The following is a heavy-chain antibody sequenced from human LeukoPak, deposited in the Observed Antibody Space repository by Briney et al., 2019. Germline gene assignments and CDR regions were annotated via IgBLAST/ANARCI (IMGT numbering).Heavy chain of an antibody. CDR3: ARGRLQYYYDSSGYRDPPPVYYYYYGMDV. V-gene: IGHV3-30-3*01. CDR2: ISYDGSNK. D-gene: IGHD3-22*01. CDR1: GFTFSSYA. Sequence: GGSLRLSCAASGFTFSSYAVHWVRQAPGKGLEWVAVISYDGSNKYYADSVKGRFTISRDNSKNTLYLQMNSLRAEDTAVYYCARGRLQYYYDSSGYRDPPPVYYYYYGMDVWGQGTTVTVSS. J-gene: IGHJ6*02.